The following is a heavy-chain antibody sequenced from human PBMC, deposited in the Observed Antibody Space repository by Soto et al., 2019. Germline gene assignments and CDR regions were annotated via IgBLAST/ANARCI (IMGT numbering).Heavy chain of an antibody. CDR1: GGSFSRYY. CDR2: INHSGST. D-gene: IGHD1-7*01. Sequence: TSETLSLTCTVYGGSFSRYYWNWIRQPPGKGLEWIGEINHSGSTNYNPSLKSRVTISVDTSKNQFSLKLTSVTAADTAVYYCASVQLPATFYYYPMAVWGQGTTVTVSS. J-gene: IGHJ6*02. CDR3: ASVQLPATFYYYPMAV. V-gene: IGHV4-34*01.